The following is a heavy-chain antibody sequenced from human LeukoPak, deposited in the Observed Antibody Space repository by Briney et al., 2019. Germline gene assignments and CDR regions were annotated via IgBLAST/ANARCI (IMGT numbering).Heavy chain of an antibody. CDR3: ARARSYYDSSGYYYWFDP. Sequence: SETLSLTCAVYGGSFSGYYWSWIRQPPGKGLEWIGEINHSGSTNYNPSLKSRVTISVDTSKNQFSLKLSSVTAADTAVYYYARARSYYDSSGYYYWFDPWGQGTLVTVSS. CDR2: INHSGST. J-gene: IGHJ5*02. D-gene: IGHD3-22*01. CDR1: GGSFSGYY. V-gene: IGHV4-34*01.